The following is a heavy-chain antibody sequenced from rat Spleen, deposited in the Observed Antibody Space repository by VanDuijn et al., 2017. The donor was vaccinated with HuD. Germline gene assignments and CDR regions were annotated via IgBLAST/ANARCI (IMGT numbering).Heavy chain of an antibody. D-gene: IGHD4-6*01. Sequence: EVQLVESGGGLVQPGRSLKLSCAASGFTFSNYGMAWVRQAPTKGLEWVATISYDGSSTYYRDSVKGRFTISRDNAKSTLYLQMDSLRSEDTATYYCARGWAFAYWGQGTLVTVSS. CDR3: ARGWAFAY. CDR2: ISYDGSST. CDR1: GFTFSNYG. J-gene: IGHJ3*01. V-gene: IGHV5-29*01.